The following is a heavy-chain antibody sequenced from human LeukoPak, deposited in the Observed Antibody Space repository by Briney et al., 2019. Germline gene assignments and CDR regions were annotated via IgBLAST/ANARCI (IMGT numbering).Heavy chain of an antibody. V-gene: IGHV4-39*01. CDR3: ATMGATQGKKENAFDI. CDR2: IYYSGST. J-gene: IGHJ3*02. Sequence: SETLSLTCTVSGGSISSYYWGWIRQPPGKGLEWIGSIYYSGSTYYNPSLKSRVTISVDTSKNQFSLKLSSVTAADTAVYYCATMGATQGKKENAFDIWGQGTMVTVSS. D-gene: IGHD1-26*01. CDR1: GGSISSYY.